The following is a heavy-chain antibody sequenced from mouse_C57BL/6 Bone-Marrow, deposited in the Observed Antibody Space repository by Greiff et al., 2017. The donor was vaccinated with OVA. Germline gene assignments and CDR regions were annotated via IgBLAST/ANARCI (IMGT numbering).Heavy chain of an antibody. J-gene: IGHJ3*01. CDR3: ARDGSYYSNHGVFAY. Sequence: EVNVVESGGGLVQSGRSLRLSCATSGFTFSDFYMEWVRQAPGKGLEWIAASRNKANDYTTEYSASVKGRFIVSRDTSQSILYLQMNALRAEDTAIYYCARDGSYYSNHGVFAYWGQGTLVTVSA. D-gene: IGHD2-5*01. CDR2: SRNKANDYTT. CDR1: GFTFSDFY. V-gene: IGHV7-1*01.